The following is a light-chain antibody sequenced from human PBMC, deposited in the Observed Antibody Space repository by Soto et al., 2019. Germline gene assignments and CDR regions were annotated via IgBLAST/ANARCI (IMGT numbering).Light chain of an antibody. CDR2: DVR. CDR3: SSYTTSGALV. J-gene: IGLJ3*02. Sequence: QSALTQPASVSGSPGQSITISCTGTSSDVGGYNYVSWYQQHPDKAPKLLIFDVRTRPSGVSNRFSGSKSGNTASLTISGLRAEDGADYYCSSYTTSGALVFGGGTKLTVL. V-gene: IGLV2-14*03. CDR1: SSDVGGYNY.